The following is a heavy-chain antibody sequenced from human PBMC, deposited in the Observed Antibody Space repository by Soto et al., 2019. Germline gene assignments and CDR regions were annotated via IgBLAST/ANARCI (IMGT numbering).Heavy chain of an antibody. CDR1: GGTFSSYT. Sequence: QVQLVQSGAEVKKPGSSVKVSCKASGGTFSSYTISWVRQAPGQGLEWMGRIIPILGIANYAQKFQGRVTITADKSTSTAYMELSRLRSEDTAVYYCARDEGIAAAGTTRDLVYWGQGTLVTVSS. CDR3: ARDEGIAAAGTTRDLVY. D-gene: IGHD6-13*01. J-gene: IGHJ4*02. CDR2: IIPILGIA. V-gene: IGHV1-69*08.